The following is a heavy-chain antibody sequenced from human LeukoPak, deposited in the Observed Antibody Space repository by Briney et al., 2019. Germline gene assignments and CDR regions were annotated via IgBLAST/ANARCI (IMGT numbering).Heavy chain of an antibody. CDR2: IIPIFGTA. Sequence: GASVKVSCKASGGTFSSYAISWVRQAPGQGLEWMGGIIPIFGTANYAQKFQGRVTITADESTSTAYMELNSLRAEDTAVYYCAILTYMTSVPMDVWGQGTTVTVSS. D-gene: IGHD4-17*01. V-gene: IGHV1-69*13. CDR1: GGTFSSYA. CDR3: AILTYMTSVPMDV. J-gene: IGHJ6*02.